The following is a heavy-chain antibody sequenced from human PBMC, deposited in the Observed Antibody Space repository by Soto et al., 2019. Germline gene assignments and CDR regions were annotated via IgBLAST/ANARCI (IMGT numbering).Heavy chain of an antibody. CDR3: ARINEVLRYFDWFPTYFDY. CDR1: GFSLSNARMG. Sequence: VSGPTLVNPTETLTLTCTVSGFSLSNARMGVSWIRQPPGKALEWLAHIFSNDEKSYSTSLKSRLTISKDTSKSQVVLTMTNMDPVDTATYYCARINEVLRYFDWFPTYFDYWGQGTLVTVSS. D-gene: IGHD3-9*01. CDR2: IFSNDEK. J-gene: IGHJ4*02. V-gene: IGHV2-26*01.